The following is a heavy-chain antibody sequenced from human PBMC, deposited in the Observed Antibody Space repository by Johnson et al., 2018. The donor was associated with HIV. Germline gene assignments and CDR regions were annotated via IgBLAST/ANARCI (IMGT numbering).Heavy chain of an antibody. CDR3: ARGKGAAAGLDAFDI. CDR1: GFTFSSYD. Sequence: VQLVESGGGLVQPGGSLRLSCAASGFTFSSYDMHWVRQATGKGLEWVSAIGTAGDTYYPGSVKGRFTISRDNAKRSLYLQLSNLRAEDTALYFCARGKGAAAGLDAFDIWGQGIMVSVSS. J-gene: IGHJ3*02. D-gene: IGHD6-13*01. V-gene: IGHV3-13*01. CDR2: IGTAGDT.